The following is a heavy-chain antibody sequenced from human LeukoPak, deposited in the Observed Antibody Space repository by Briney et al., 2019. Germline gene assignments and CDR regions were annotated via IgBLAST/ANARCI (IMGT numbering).Heavy chain of an antibody. J-gene: IGHJ4*02. CDR1: GYSFTGYY. Sequence: ASVKVSCKASGYSFTGYYMHWVRQAPGQGLERMGWINSNSGGTNYAQKFQGRVTMTRDTSISTAYMELSRLRSDDTAVYYCARDRGSSGWYADYWGQGTLVTVSS. V-gene: IGHV1-2*02. D-gene: IGHD6-19*01. CDR2: INSNSGGT. CDR3: ARDRGSSGWYADY.